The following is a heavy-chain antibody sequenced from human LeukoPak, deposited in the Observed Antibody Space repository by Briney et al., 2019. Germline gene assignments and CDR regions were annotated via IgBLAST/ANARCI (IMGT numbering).Heavy chain of an antibody. Sequence: PGGSLRLSCAAPGFTFSDYYMSWIRQAPGKGLEWVSYISSSGSTIYYADSVKGRFTISRDNAKNSLYLQMNSLRAEDTAVYYCARSLRIAARPPYYFDYWGQGTLVTVSS. V-gene: IGHV3-11*04. CDR3: ARSLRIAARPPYYFDY. CDR2: ISSSGSTI. CDR1: GFTFSDYY. D-gene: IGHD6-6*01. J-gene: IGHJ4*02.